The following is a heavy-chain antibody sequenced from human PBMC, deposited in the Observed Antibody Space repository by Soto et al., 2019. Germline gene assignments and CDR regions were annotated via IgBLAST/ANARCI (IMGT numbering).Heavy chain of an antibody. CDR1: RFTFSSYA. Sequence: GGSLRLSCLASRFTFSSYAMHWVRQAPGKGLEYVSSISSNGGSTYYADSVKGRFTISRDNSKNTMYLQTSSLRAEDTAVYYCVKYYYDSSGYYGLNAFDIWGQGTMVTVSS. CDR3: VKYYYDSSGYYGLNAFDI. CDR2: ISSNGGST. V-gene: IGHV3-64D*06. J-gene: IGHJ3*02. D-gene: IGHD3-22*01.